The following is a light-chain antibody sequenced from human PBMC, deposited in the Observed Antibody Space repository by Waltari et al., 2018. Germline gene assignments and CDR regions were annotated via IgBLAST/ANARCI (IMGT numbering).Light chain of an antibody. CDR3: QQYDNLVFT. Sequence: DLQMTQSPSSLSASVGDRVTITCQASQDISNYFNWYQQKPGKDPKLLIDDASNLETGVPSRFIGSGSGTDFTFTISSLQPEDIATYYCQQYDNLVFTFGPGTKVDIK. V-gene: IGKV1-33*01. J-gene: IGKJ3*01. CDR2: DAS. CDR1: QDISNY.